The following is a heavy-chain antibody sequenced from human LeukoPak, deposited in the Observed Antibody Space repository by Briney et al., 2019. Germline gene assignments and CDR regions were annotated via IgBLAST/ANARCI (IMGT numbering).Heavy chain of an antibody. J-gene: IGHJ4*02. Sequence: GRSLRLSCAASGFTFSSYWMTWVRQAPGKGLEWVANIKKDGSAQYYGDSVKGRFTISRDNTKNSLFLQMNSLRAEDTAMYYCTTYYDSGPSKDWGQGTLVTVSS. CDR2: IKKDGSAQ. V-gene: IGHV3-7*05. D-gene: IGHD3-22*01. CDR1: GFTFSSYW. CDR3: TTYYDSGPSKD.